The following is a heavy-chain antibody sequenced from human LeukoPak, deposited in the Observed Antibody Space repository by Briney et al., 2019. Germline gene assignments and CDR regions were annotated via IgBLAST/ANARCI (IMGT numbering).Heavy chain of an antibody. Sequence: SETLSLTCTVSGGSISGSSYYWGWIRQPPGKGLEWIGSIYYSGSTYYNPSLKSRVTISVDTSKNQFSLKLSSVTAADTAVYYCAREDCSSTSCFGDYWGQGTLVTVSS. D-gene: IGHD2-2*01. CDR1: GGSISGSSYY. V-gene: IGHV4-39*01. CDR2: IYYSGST. J-gene: IGHJ4*02. CDR3: AREDCSSTSCFGDY.